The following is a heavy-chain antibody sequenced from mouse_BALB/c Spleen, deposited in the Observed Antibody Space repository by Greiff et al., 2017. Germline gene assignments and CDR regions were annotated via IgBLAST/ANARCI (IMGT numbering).Heavy chain of an antibody. V-gene: IGHV7-3*02. Sequence: EVKLMESGGGLVQPGGSLRLSCATSGFTFTDYYMSWVRQPPGKALEWLGFIRNKANGYTTGYSASVKGRFTISRDNSQSILYLQMNTLRAEDSATYYCARDRGPFAYWGQGTLVTVSA. J-gene: IGHJ3*01. CDR2: IRNKANGYTT. D-gene: IGHD3-3*01. CDR3: ARDRGPFAY. CDR1: GFTFTDYY.